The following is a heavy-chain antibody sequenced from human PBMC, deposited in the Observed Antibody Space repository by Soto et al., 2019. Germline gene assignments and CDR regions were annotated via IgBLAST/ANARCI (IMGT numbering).Heavy chain of an antibody. CDR2: ISHDGSSQ. CDR3: ATEDESSGHAGTFHH. CDR1: GFSFNTYV. D-gene: IGHD3-22*01. Sequence: QMQLEESGGGVAQPGRSLRLSCAASGFSFNTYVMHWVRQAPGKGLEWVAGISHDGSSQHYAGSVEGRFTISRDNSRSTLNLEMNSLTDEDTAVYHCATEDESSGHAGTFHHWGQGTLVTVSS. J-gene: IGHJ1*01. V-gene: IGHV3-30-3*01.